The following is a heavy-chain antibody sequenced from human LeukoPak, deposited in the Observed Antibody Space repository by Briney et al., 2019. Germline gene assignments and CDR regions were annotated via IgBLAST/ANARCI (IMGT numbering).Heavy chain of an antibody. J-gene: IGHJ4*02. D-gene: IGHD3-10*01. Sequence: GGSLRLSCAASGFTFSSYGMHWVRQAPGKGLEWVAVISYDGSNKYYADSVKGRFTISRDNSKNTLYLQMNSLRAEDTAVYYCAKEQRELRIGPFDYWGQGTLVTVSS. CDR2: ISYDGSNK. CDR1: GFTFSSYG. V-gene: IGHV3-30*18. CDR3: AKEQRELRIGPFDY.